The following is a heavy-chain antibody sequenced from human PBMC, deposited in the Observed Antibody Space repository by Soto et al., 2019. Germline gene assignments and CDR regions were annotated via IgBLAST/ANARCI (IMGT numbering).Heavy chain of an antibody. V-gene: IGHV1-18*01. J-gene: IGHJ4*02. Sequence: QVQLVQSGAEVKKPGASVKVSCKASGYTFTTYGMSWVRQAPGQGLDWMGWISTYNGNTKYAERLQGRVTMTTDTTTSTAHMEPRSLRSDGTAVYYCARGPTDYHCNSGKYFLDYWGQGTLVTVSS. CDR1: GYTFTTYG. CDR3: ARGPTDYHCNSGKYFLDY. CDR2: ISTYNGNT. D-gene: IGHD3-22*01.